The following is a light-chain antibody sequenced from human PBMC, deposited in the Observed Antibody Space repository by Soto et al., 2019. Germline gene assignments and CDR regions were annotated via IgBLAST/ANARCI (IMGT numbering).Light chain of an antibody. CDR3: QQVENVPLT. CDR1: QDIKYY. J-gene: IGKJ4*01. CDR2: DAS. Sequence: DIQMTQSPSSLSASVGDRVTITCPASQDIKYYLNWYQHRPGKAPELRIYDASNLEAGVPSRINRSGSGKDFTYTISSRQPEDIATYYCQQVENVPLTFGGGTKVEIK. V-gene: IGKV1-33*01.